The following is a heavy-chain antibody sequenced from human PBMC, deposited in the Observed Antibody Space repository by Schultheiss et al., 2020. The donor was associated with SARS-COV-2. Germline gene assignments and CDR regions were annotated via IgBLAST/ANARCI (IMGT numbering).Heavy chain of an antibody. CDR1: GGSITTYY. CDR2: IYYSGRT. V-gene: IGHV4-59*08. CDR3: ARDEPPNYIEWFDP. Sequence: SETLSLTCTVAGGSITTYYWSWIRQPPGKGLEWIGHIYYSGRTVYNPSLKSRVIISVDTSKNQFSLKLSSVTAADTAVYYCARDEPPNYIEWFDPWGQGTLVTVSS. J-gene: IGHJ5*02. D-gene: IGHD1-7*01.